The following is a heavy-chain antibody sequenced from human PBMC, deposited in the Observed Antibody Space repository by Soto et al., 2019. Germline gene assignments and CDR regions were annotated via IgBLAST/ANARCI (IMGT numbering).Heavy chain of an antibody. V-gene: IGHV3-23*01. J-gene: IGHJ4*02. D-gene: IGHD6-13*01. CDR1: GFTFTSHA. CDR3: AKGTQTSRWSPLDQ. Sequence: GGSLRLSCAASGFTFTSHAMSWVRQAPGKGLEWVSVISGSGDNTFYADSVKGRFTISRDDSKSTMYLQMKSLRVEDTAVYYCAKGTQTSRWSPLDQWGQGTLVTVSS. CDR2: ISGSGDNT.